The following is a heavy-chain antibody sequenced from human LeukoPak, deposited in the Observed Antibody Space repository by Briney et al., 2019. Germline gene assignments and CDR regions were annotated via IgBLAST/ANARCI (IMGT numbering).Heavy chain of an antibody. D-gene: IGHD3-10*01. J-gene: IGHJ4*02. CDR3: ARHYGP. CDR1: GGSISGSSYY. CDR2: IYYSGST. V-gene: IGHV4-39*01. Sequence: KPSETLSLTCTVSGGSISGSSYYWGWIRQPPGKGLEWIGSIYYSGSTYYNPSLKSRVTISVDTSKNQFSLKLNSVTATDTAVYNCARHYGPWGQGTLVTVSS.